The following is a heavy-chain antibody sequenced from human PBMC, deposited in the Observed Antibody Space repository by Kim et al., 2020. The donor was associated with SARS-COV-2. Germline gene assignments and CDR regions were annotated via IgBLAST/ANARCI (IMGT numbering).Heavy chain of an antibody. CDR3: TPLSEVGSFPFDY. Sequence: GGSLRLSCAASGFTFSGSAMHWVRQASGKGLEWVGRIRNKANSYATSYAASVKGRFTISRDDSKNTAYLQMNSLKTEDTAVYYCTPLSEVGSFPFDYWGQGTLVIVSS. V-gene: IGHV3-73*01. CDR1: GFTFSGSA. J-gene: IGHJ4*02. CDR2: IRNKANSYAT. D-gene: IGHD1-26*01.